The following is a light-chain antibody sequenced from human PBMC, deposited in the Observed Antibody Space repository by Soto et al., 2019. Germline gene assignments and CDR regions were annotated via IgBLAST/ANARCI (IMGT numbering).Light chain of an antibody. CDR2: GAS. CDR3: QQYGSSRWT. Sequence: EIVLTQSPGTLSLSPGERATLSCRASQSVTSSYLAWYQQKPGQAPRLFIYGASSRATGIPDRFSGSGSGTDFTLTISRLEPEHFAVYYCQQYGSSRWTFGQGTKVDIK. CDR1: QSVTSSY. J-gene: IGKJ1*01. V-gene: IGKV3-20*01.